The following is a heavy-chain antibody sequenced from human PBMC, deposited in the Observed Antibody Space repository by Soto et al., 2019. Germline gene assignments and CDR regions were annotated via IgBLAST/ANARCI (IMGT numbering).Heavy chain of an antibody. Sequence: GGSLRLSCAASGFTFSSYAMHWVRQAPGKGLEWVAVISYDGSNKYYADSVKGRFTISRDNSKNTLYLQMNSLRAEDTAVYYCATLAPSITMIVVVRAPPDYWGQGTLVTVSS. V-gene: IGHV3-30-3*01. CDR3: ATLAPSITMIVVVRAPPDY. CDR2: ISYDGSNK. J-gene: IGHJ4*02. CDR1: GFTFSSYA. D-gene: IGHD3-22*01.